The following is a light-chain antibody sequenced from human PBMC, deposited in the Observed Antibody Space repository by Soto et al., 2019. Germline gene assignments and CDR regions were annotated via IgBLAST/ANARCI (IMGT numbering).Light chain of an antibody. Sequence: EIVLTQSPGTLSLSPGERATLSCRASQGVSSNYLAWYQQKSGQAPRLLLYGTSSRATGIPERFSGSGSGTDFTLTISRLEPEDFAVYYCQQYDDSARYKFGQGTNLDIK. CDR1: QGVSSNY. V-gene: IGKV3-20*01. CDR3: QQYDDSARYK. CDR2: GTS. J-gene: IGKJ2*01.